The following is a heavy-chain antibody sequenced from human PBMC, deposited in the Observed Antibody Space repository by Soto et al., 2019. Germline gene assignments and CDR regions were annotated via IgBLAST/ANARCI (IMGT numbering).Heavy chain of an antibody. V-gene: IGHV3-30*18. CDR2: ISFDGSKT. Sequence: QGQLVQSGGGVVQPGRSLTLSCEASAFTFSRFAMHWVRQAPGKGLEWVALISFDGSKTYYTHSVKVRFTISRDNSKNTMILQMNNLRAEDTAVYYCAKDVSVIVPIEKLNLFYYYGMDVWGQGTTVTVSS. D-gene: IGHD2-2*01. J-gene: IGHJ6*02. CDR1: AFTFSRFA. CDR3: AKDVSVIVPIEKLNLFYYYGMDV.